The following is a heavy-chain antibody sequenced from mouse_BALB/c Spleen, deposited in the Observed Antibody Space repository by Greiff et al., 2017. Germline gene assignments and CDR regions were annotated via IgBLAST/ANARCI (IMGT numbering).Heavy chain of an antibody. D-gene: IGHD2-1*01. CDR3: AKAPYGNSRGYAMDY. J-gene: IGHJ4*01. Sequence: EVQRVESGGGLVKPGGSLKLSCAASGFTFSSYAMSWVRQSPEKRLEWVAEISSGGSYTYYPDTVTGRFTISRDNAKNTLYLEMSSLRSEDTAMYYCAKAPYGNSRGYAMDYWGQGTSVTVSS. V-gene: IGHV5-9-4*01. CDR1: GFTFSSYA. CDR2: ISSGGSYT.